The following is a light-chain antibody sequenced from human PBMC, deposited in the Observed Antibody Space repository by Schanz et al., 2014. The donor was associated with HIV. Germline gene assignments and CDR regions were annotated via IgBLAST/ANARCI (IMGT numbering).Light chain of an antibody. J-gene: IGLJ2*01. Sequence: QSVLTQPRSVSGSPGQSVAISCTGTSSDVGGYNYVSWYQQHPGKAPKLMIYEVSKRPSGVPDRFSGSKSGNTASLTVSGLQAEDEADYYCLSYDNTLSGSRIFGGGTKLTVL. V-gene: IGLV2-11*01. CDR2: EVS. CDR3: LSYDNTLSGSRI. CDR1: SSDVGGYNY.